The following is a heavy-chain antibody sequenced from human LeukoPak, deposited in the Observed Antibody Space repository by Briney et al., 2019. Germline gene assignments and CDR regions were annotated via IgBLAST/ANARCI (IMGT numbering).Heavy chain of an antibody. D-gene: IGHD1-26*01. CDR3: TRDKSGNYALDY. CDR1: GFTFGDYA. Sequence: PGGSLRLSCTASGFTFGDYAMSWARQAPGKGLEWVGFIRSKAYGGTTEYAASVKGRFTISRDDSKSIAYLQMNSLKTEDTAVYYCTRDKSGNYALDYWGQGTLVTVSS. J-gene: IGHJ4*02. V-gene: IGHV3-49*04. CDR2: IRSKAYGGTT.